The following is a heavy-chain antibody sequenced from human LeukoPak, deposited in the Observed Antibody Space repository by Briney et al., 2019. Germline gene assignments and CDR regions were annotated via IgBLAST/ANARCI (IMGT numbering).Heavy chain of an antibody. V-gene: IGHV3-23*01. CDR1: GFTFSTSA. CDR3: AKNPTQLANRGVYFDY. CDR2: ITNSGGDT. J-gene: IGHJ4*02. Sequence: GGSLRLSCAASGFTFSTSAMSWVRQSPGKGLEWVSTITNSGGDTYYADSVKGRFTVSRDNSENTLYLQVNSLRAEDTAVYYCAKNPTQLANRGVYFDYWGQGTLVTVSS. D-gene: IGHD3-3*02.